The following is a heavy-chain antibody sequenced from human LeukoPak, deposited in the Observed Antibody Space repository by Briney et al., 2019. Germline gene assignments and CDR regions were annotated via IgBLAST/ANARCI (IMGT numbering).Heavy chain of an antibody. CDR2: ISGSGGST. J-gene: IGHJ4*02. CDR3: ARDTDRFWRAPGDY. V-gene: IGHV3-23*01. D-gene: IGHD3-3*01. Sequence: GGSLRLSCAASGFTFSSYAMSWVRQAPGKGLEWVSAISGSGGSTYYADSVKGRFTISRDNSKNTLYLQMNSLRAEDTAVYYCARDTDRFWRAPGDYWGQGTLVTVSS. CDR1: GFTFSSYA.